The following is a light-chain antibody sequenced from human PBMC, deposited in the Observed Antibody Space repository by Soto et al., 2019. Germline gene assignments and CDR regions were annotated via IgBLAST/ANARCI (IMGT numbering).Light chain of an antibody. CDR2: AAS. Sequence: DIQMTQSPSTLSGSVGDRVTITCRASQGISTYLNWYQQKPGKAPKLLIYAASTLQSGVPSRFSGSGSGTEFTLTISSLQPDDFATYYCQHYNSYSEAFGQGTKVDIK. CDR3: QHYNSYSEA. J-gene: IGKJ1*01. CDR1: QGISTY. V-gene: IGKV1-5*01.